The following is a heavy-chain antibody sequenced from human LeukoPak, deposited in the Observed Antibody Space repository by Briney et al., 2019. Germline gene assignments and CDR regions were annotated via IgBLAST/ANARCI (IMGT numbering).Heavy chain of an antibody. CDR2: INQDGSEK. CDR3: AGARFDP. V-gene: IGHV3-7*04. CDR1: GFTFSSSW. Sequence: PGGSLRLSCAASGFTFSSSWMSWVRQAPGKGQEWVANINQDGSEKYYVDSVKGRFTISRDNAKNSLYLQMNSLRAEDTAVYYCAGARFDPWGQGTLVTVSS. J-gene: IGHJ5*02.